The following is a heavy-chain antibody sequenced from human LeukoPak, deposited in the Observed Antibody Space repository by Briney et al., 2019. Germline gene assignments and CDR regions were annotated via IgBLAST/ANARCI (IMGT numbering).Heavy chain of an antibody. D-gene: IGHD4-11*01. J-gene: IGHJ4*02. Sequence: GGSLRLSCAASGFIVSNKYMSWVRQAPGKGLECVAFIRYDGRNKLYADSVKGRFTISRDNSENTLYLQMNSLRVEDTAVYYCTKLAAVSADYWGRGPLVTVSS. CDR1: GFIVSNKY. CDR2: IRYDGRNK. CDR3: TKLAAVSADY. V-gene: IGHV3-30*02.